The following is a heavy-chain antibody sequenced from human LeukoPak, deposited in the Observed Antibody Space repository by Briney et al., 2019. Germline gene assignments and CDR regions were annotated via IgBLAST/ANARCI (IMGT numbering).Heavy chain of an antibody. V-gene: IGHV1-24*01. Sequence: ASVKVSCKVSGYTLTELSMHWVRQAPGKGVEWRGGFDPEDGETIYAQKFQGRVTMTEDTSTDTAYMELSSLRSEDTAVYYCATVLGGSYFFDYWGQGTLVTVSS. D-gene: IGHD1-26*01. CDR3: ATVLGGSYFFDY. CDR1: GYTLTELS. CDR2: FDPEDGET. J-gene: IGHJ4*02.